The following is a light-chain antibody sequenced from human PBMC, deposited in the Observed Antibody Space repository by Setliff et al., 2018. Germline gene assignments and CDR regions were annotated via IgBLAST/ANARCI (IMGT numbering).Light chain of an antibody. J-gene: IGLJ1*01. CDR3: SSYTSGSTRV. CDR1: SSDVGYYNY. Sequence: QSVLTQPASVSGSPGQSITISCTGTSSDVGYYNYVSWYQQHPGKAPKLMIYEVSNRPSGVSNRFSGSKSGNTASLTISGLQAEDEADYYCSSYTSGSTRVFGTGTKV. CDR2: EVS. V-gene: IGLV2-14*01.